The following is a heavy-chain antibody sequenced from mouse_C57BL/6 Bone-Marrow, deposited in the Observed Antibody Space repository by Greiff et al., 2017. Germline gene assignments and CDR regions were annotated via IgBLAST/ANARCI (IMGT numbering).Heavy chain of an antibody. CDR2: IHPNSGST. CDR3: ARDYYGSSYEAWFAY. D-gene: IGHD1-1*01. V-gene: IGHV1-64*01. Sequence: QVQMQQPGAELVKPGASVKLSCKASGYTFTSYWMHWVKQRPGQGLEWIGMIHPNSGSTNYNEKFKSKATLTVDKSSSTAYMQLSSLTSEDSAVYYCARDYYGSSYEAWFAYWGQGTLVTVSA. CDR1: GYTFTSYW. J-gene: IGHJ3*01.